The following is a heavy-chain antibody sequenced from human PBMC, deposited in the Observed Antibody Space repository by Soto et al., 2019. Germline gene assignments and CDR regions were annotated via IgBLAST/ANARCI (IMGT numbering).Heavy chain of an antibody. CDR1: GYSFTSYW. V-gene: IGHV5-51*01. D-gene: IGHD3-22*01. CDR3: ARQAYYYDSSGYYPFDY. CDR2: IYPGDSDT. J-gene: IGHJ4*02. Sequence: PGESLKISCKGSGYSFTSYWIGWVRQMPGKGLEWMGIIYPGDSDTRYSPSFQGQVTISADKSISTAYLQWSSLKASDTAMYYCARQAYYYDSSGYYPFDYWGQGTLVTVS.